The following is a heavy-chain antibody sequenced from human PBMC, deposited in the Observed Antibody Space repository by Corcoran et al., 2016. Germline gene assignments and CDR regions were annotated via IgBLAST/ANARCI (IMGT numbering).Heavy chain of an antibody. Sequence: QVQLVQSGAEVKKPGASVKVSCKASGYTFTSYGISWVRQAPGQGLEWMGWISAYNGNTNYAQKLQGRVTMTTDTATSTAYMELRSLRCDVTAVYYCARKNYDFWSGFQFDPWGQGTLVTVSS. CDR2: ISAYNGNT. J-gene: IGHJ5*02. D-gene: IGHD3-3*01. CDR3: ARKNYDFWSGFQFDP. CDR1: GYTFTSYG. V-gene: IGHV1-18*01.